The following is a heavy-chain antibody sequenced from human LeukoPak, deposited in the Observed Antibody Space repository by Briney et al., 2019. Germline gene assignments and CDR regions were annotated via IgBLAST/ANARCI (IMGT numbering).Heavy chain of an antibody. V-gene: IGHV3-7*01. CDR1: GFTFSIYW. CDR3: ATSCRAAFDIWGQGTMGSYRAGFDI. CDR2: INQDGSEK. J-gene: IGHJ3*02. Sequence: GGSLRLSCAASGFTFSIYWMSWVRQAPGRGLEWVANINQDGSEKYYVDSVKGRFTISRDNAKNSLCLQMNSLRAEDTAVYYCATSCRAAFDIWGQGTMGSYRAGFDIWGQGTMVTVSS. D-gene: IGHD3-9*01.